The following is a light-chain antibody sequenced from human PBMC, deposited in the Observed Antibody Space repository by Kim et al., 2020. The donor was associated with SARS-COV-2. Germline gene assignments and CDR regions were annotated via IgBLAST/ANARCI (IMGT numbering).Light chain of an antibody. J-gene: IGLJ3*02. CDR3: QAWDSSIRV. V-gene: IGLV3-1*01. Sequence: SYELTQPPSVSVSPGQTASITCSGDKLGDKYACWYQQKPAQSPVLVIYQDSKRPSGIPERFSGSNSGNTATLTISGTQAMDEADYYCQAWDSSIRVFGGGTQLTVL. CDR2: QDS. CDR1: KLGDKY.